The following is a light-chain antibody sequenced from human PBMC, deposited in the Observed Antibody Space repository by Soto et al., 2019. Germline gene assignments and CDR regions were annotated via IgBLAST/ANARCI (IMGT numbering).Light chain of an antibody. CDR3: GTWDSSLSAVYG. CDR1: SSNIGNNY. CDR2: ENN. J-gene: IGLJ1*01. V-gene: IGLV1-51*02. Sequence: QSVLTQPPSVSAAPGQKVTISCSGSSSNIGNNYVSWYQQLPGTAPKLLIYENNKRPSGIPYRFSGSKSGTSATLGITGLQTGDEADYYCGTWDSSLSAVYGFGTGTKVTVL.